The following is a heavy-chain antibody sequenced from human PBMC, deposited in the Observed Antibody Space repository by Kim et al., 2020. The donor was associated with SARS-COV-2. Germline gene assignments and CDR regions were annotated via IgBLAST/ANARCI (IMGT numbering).Heavy chain of an antibody. J-gene: IGHJ6*01. CDR2: IYDSGST. Sequence: SETLSLTCTVSGGSISSSSYYWGWIRQPPGKGLVWIGSIYDSGSTYSNPSLKSRVTISVDTTKNQFSLKLSSVTAAATAVYYCASAGPVFMDYYYYGMDV. CDR3: ASAGPVFMDYYYYGMDV. CDR1: GGSISSSSYY. V-gene: IGHV4-39*07. D-gene: IGHD6-13*01.